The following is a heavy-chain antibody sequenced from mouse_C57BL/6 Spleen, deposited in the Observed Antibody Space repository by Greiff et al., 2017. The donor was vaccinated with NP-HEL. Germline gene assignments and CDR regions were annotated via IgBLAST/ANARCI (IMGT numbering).Heavy chain of an antibody. V-gene: IGHV1-54*01. Sequence: QVQLQQSGAELVRPGTSVKVSCKASGYAFTNYLIEWVKQRPGQGLEWIGVINPGSGGTNYNEKFKGKATLTADKSSSTAYMQLSSLTSEDSAVYFCARSYYGSSYDAMDYWGQGTSVTVSS. CDR3: ARSYYGSSYDAMDY. CDR1: GYAFTNYL. D-gene: IGHD1-1*01. CDR2: INPGSGGT. J-gene: IGHJ4*01.